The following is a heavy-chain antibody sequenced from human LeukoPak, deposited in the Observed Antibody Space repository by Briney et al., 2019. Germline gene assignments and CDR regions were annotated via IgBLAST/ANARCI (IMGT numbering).Heavy chain of an antibody. Sequence: PGGSLRLSCAASGFTVSSNYMSWVRQAPGKGLEWASVIYSGGSTYYADSVKGRFTISRDNSKNTLYLQMNSLRAEDTAVYYCASYCGGDCYFAFDIWGQGTMVTVSS. V-gene: IGHV3-53*01. CDR3: ASYCGGDCYFAFDI. CDR2: IYSGGST. J-gene: IGHJ3*02. CDR1: GFTVSSNY. D-gene: IGHD2-21*02.